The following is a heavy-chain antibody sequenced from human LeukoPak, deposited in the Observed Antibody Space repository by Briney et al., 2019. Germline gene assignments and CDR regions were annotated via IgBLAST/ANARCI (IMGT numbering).Heavy chain of an antibody. J-gene: IGHJ4*02. Sequence: GSLRLSCAVSGFTFSSYWMHWVRQAPGKGLVWVSRIDRDGSRINYADSVKGRFTISRDNGKNTLFLQMNSLRAEDAAVYYCVRGNDYGGPHYWGQGTLVTVSS. D-gene: IGHD4-23*01. CDR3: VRGNDYGGPHY. CDR1: GFTFSSYW. V-gene: IGHV3-74*01. CDR2: IDRDGSRI.